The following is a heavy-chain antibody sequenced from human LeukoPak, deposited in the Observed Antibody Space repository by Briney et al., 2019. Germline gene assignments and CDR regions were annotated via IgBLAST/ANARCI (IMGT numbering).Heavy chain of an antibody. D-gene: IGHD3-10*01. CDR1: GGSFSGYY. J-gene: IGHJ5*02. CDR3: ARDPYYYGSGSPS. Sequence: PSETLSLTCAVCGGSFSGYYWSWIRQPPGKGLEWIGEIDQSRSTIYNPSLESRITISIDTSKKHLSLKLSSVTAADTAMYYCARDPYYYGSGSPSWGQGTLVTVSS. CDR2: IDQSRST. V-gene: IGHV4-34*01.